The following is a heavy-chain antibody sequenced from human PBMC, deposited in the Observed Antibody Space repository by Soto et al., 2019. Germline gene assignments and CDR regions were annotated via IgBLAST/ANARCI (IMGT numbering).Heavy chain of an antibody. CDR3: ARGGGSSYPSWFDP. Sequence: SETLSLTCTVSGGSISSYYWSWIRQPPGKGLEWIGYIYYSGSTNYNPSLKSRVTISVDTSKNQFSLKLSSVTAADTAVYYCARGGGSSYPSWFDPWGKGTLVTVS. J-gene: IGHJ5*02. CDR1: GGSISSYY. V-gene: IGHV4-59*01. D-gene: IGHD6-13*01. CDR2: IYYSGST.